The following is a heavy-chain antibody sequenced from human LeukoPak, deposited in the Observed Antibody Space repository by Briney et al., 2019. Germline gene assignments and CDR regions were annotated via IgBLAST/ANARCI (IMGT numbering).Heavy chain of an antibody. D-gene: IGHD3-16*01. CDR3: ARDRRAGGHGY. Sequence: KPSETLSLTCTVSGGSISSYYWSWIRQPPGKGLEWIGYIYYSGSTNYNPSLKSRVTISVDTSKNQFSLKLSSVTAADTAVYYCARDRRAGGHGYWGQGTLVTVSS. CDR1: GGSISSYY. V-gene: IGHV4-59*01. J-gene: IGHJ4*02. CDR2: IYYSGST.